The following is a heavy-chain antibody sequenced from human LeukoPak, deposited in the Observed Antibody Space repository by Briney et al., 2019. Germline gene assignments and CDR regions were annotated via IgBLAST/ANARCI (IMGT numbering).Heavy chain of an antibody. Sequence: GGSLRLSCAASGFTFSDFALYWVRQAPGKGLEWVTVISSDGSYKYYADSVKGRFTISRDNSKNTVYLQMNSLRDEDTAVYYCARAPPDSWIDNWGQGTLVTVSS. CDR2: ISSDGSYK. CDR1: GFTFSDFA. D-gene: IGHD6-13*01. CDR3: ARAPPDSWIDN. V-gene: IGHV3-30*04. J-gene: IGHJ4*02.